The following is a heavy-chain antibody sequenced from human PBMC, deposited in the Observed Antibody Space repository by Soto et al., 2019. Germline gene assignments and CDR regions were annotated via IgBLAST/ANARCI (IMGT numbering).Heavy chain of an antibody. D-gene: IGHD2-2*01. CDR1: GYSFTSYW. CDR2: IDPSDSYT. V-gene: IGHV5-10-1*01. CDR3: ARRGRYCSSTSCYDYYGMDV. J-gene: IGHJ6*02. Sequence: GESLKISCKGSGYSFTSYWISWVRQMTGKGLEWMGRIDPSDSYTNYSPSFQGHVTISADKSINTAYLQWSSPKASDTAMYYCARRGRYCSSTSCYDYYGMDVWGQGTTVTVSS.